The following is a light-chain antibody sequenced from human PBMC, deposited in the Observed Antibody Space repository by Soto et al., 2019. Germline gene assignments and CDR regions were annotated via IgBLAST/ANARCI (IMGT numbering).Light chain of an antibody. Sequence: DIQMTQSPSSLSASVGDRVTITCRASQSISSYLNWYQQKPGKAPKLLIYAASSLQCGVPSRFSGSGSATDFTLAISSLQPEDFATYYCKQSDSTPPFGQGTRLEI. CDR2: AAS. V-gene: IGKV1-39*01. CDR1: QSISSY. J-gene: IGKJ5*01. CDR3: KQSDSTPP.